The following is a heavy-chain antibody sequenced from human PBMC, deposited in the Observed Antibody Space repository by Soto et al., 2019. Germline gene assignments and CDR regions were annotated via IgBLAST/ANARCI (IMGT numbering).Heavy chain of an antibody. CDR2: MNPKSSST. CDR1: GYTFTNYE. Sequence: QVQLVQSGAEVKKPGASVKVSCKASGYTFTNYEINWVRRATGQGLEGMGWMNPKSSSTGYAQKFRGRVTMTRNTSISTAYMELSSLTSEDTAVFYCARSTYYYGMDVWGRGTTVTVSS. V-gene: IGHV1-8*01. J-gene: IGHJ6*02. CDR3: ARSTYYYGMDV.